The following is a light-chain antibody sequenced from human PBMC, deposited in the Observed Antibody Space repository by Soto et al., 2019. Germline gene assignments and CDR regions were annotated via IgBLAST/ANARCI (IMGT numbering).Light chain of an antibody. CDR2: KAS. CDR1: QTISW. Sequence: DIQMTQSPSTLSGSVGDRVTITCRASQTISWLAWYQQKPGKAPKLLIYKASTLKSGVPSRFSGSGSGTEFTLTISSLQPDDFATYYCQHYNSYSEAFGQRTKVDIK. CDR3: QHYNSYSEA. J-gene: IGKJ1*01. V-gene: IGKV1-5*03.